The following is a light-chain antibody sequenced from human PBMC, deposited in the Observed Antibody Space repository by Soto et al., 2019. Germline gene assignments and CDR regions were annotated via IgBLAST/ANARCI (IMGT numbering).Light chain of an antibody. Sequence: QSVLTQPPSASGSPGQSVTISCTGASSDVGGYNFVSWYQQHPGKAPKLMIYYVTKRPSGVPDRFSGSKSGNTASLTVSGLQVDDEADYYCSSYAGSSIPVAFGGGTQLTVL. CDR2: YVT. V-gene: IGLV2-8*01. CDR3: SSYAGSSIPVA. J-gene: IGLJ2*01. CDR1: SSDVGGYNF.